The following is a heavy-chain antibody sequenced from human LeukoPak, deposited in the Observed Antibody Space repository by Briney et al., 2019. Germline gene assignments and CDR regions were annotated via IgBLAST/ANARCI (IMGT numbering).Heavy chain of an antibody. D-gene: IGHD2-15*01. Sequence: ASVKVSCKASGYTFSSYGISWVRQAPGQGLEWMGWISAYNGNTNYAQKFQGRVTMTTDTSTSTAYMELGSLRSDDTAVYYCARKLGYCGGGNCYLCDYWGQGTLVTVSS. CDR2: ISAYNGNT. CDR1: GYTFSSYG. J-gene: IGHJ4*02. CDR3: ARKLGYCGGGNCYLCDY. V-gene: IGHV1-18*01.